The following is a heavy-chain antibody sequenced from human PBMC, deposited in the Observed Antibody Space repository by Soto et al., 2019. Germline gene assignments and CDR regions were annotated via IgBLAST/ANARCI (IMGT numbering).Heavy chain of an antibody. CDR3: AKDRRDGYTTCSRCYGVDV. D-gene: IGHD5-18*01. CDR1: GFNCGAYC. Sequence: GRSLRRSCEASGFNCGAYCMHWVRQAPGKGLEWVAVISHDGTKTYYSDSVKGRFTVSRDNSKNMLYVQMVSLRPDDTAVYSCAKDRRDGYTTCSRCYGVDVWGQGTKVNVSS. V-gene: IGHV3-30*18. CDR2: ISHDGTKT. J-gene: IGHJ6*02.